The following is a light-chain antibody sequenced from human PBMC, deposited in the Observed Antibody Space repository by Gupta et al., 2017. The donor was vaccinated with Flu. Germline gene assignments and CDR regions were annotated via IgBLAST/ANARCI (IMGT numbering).Light chain of an antibody. V-gene: IGLV1-47*01. CDR1: RSTIGSNY. Sequence: QSVLTQPPPVSGTPGQRVTISCSGSRSTIGSNYVYWYQQFPGAAPKLIIYKNNQWPSGVPDRFSGSKSGTSASLAISGLRSEDEADYYCAAWDDSLSGHWAFGGGTKVAVL. CDR2: KNN. CDR3: AAWDDSLSGHWA. J-gene: IGLJ3*02.